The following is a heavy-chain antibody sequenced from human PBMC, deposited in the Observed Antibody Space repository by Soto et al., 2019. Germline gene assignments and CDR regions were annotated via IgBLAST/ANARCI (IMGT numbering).Heavy chain of an antibody. V-gene: IGHV3-7*01. J-gene: IGHJ6*02. CDR1: GFTFSNSW. CDR3: ARDGGDMDV. D-gene: IGHD3-10*01. CDR2: IKEDGTAK. Sequence: GGSLRLSCAASGFTFSNSWLNWVRQAPGKGLEWVANIKEDGTAKYYLDSVKGRFTISRENAKNSLYLQMNSLRAEDTAVYYCARDGGDMDVWGQGTTVTVSS.